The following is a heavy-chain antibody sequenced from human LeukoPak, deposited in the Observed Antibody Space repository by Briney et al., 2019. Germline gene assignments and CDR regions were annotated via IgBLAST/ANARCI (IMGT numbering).Heavy chain of an antibody. J-gene: IGHJ5*02. CDR3: ARDSGSDSSNWYGKWLAP. Sequence: GASVKVSCKASGYTFSNYGITWVRQAPGQGLEWMGWISAYNGITNYAQKLQDRVTMTTDTSTSTAYMELRSLTSDDTAVYYCARDSGSDSSNWYGKWLAPWGQGTLVTVSS. D-gene: IGHD6-13*01. CDR1: GYTFSNYG. V-gene: IGHV1-18*01. CDR2: ISAYNGIT.